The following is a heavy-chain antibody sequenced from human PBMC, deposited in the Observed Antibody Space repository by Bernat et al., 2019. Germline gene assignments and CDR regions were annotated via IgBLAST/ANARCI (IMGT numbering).Heavy chain of an antibody. CDR3: ARDRYDRGPLFD. Sequence: QVQLQESGPGLVKPSGTLSLTCPVSGGSISSSIWCSWVRQPPGKGVEWIGEIYHSGSTNYIPYLKSRVTRSVDKSKNQFSLKLSSVTAADTAVYYCARDRYDRGPLFDWGQGTLVTVSS. D-gene: IGHD3-22*01. CDR1: GGSISSSIW. CDR2: IYHSGST. V-gene: IGHV4-4*02. J-gene: IGHJ4*02.